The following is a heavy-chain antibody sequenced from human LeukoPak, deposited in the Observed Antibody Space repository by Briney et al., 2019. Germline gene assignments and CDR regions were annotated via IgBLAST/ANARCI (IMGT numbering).Heavy chain of an antibody. Sequence: GGSLRLSCAAPGFTFRRYCMNWIRQAPGKGLEWVSYISPGSDYTNYADSVKGRFTISRDNAKNSLYLQMNSLRAEDTAVYFCARSGYSGYDPDYWGQGTLVTVSS. CDR2: ISPGSDYT. V-gene: IGHV3-11*06. CDR3: ARSGYSGYDPDY. CDR1: GFTFRRYC. J-gene: IGHJ4*02. D-gene: IGHD5-12*01.